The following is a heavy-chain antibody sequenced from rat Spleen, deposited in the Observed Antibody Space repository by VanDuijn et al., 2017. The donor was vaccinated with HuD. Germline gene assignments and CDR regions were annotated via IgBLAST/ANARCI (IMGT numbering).Heavy chain of an antibody. CDR3: TRAVTSLFDY. CDR1: GFSLSNYG. D-gene: IGHD1-1*01. Sequence: QVQLKESGPGLVQPSQTLSLTCTVSGFSLSNYGVIWVRQPPGKGLEWMGVIWTGGSTDYNSALKSRLSISRDTSKSQVFLKMNSLQTEDTAIYYCTRAVTSLFDYWGQGVMVTVSS. V-gene: IGHV2-4*01. J-gene: IGHJ2*01. CDR2: IWTGGST.